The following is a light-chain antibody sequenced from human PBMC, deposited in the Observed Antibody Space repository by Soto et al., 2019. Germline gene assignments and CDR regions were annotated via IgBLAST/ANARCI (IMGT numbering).Light chain of an antibody. CDR3: SSYTTSHTLV. CDR2: EIS. J-gene: IGLJ2*01. V-gene: IGLV2-14*01. Sequence: QSALTQPASVSESPGQSITISCTGTSSDVGASDYVSWYQQHPGKAPQLIIYEISNRPSGVSNRFSGSKSGNTASLTISGLQAEYESDYYCSSYTTSHTLVFGGGTKLTVL. CDR1: SSDVGASDY.